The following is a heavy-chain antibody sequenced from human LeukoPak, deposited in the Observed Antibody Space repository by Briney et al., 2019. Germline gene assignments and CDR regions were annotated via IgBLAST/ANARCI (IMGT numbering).Heavy chain of an antibody. CDR3: ARDEPDY. CDR1: GFTFTDYW. V-gene: IGHV3-7*01. J-gene: IGHJ4*02. CDR2: IKQDGSVK. Sequence: GGSLRLSCAASGFTFTDYWMTWVRQAPGKGLEWVANIKQDGSVKYYVDSVKGRFTISRDNAQNSLYLQTNSLRAEDTAVYYCARDEPDYWGQGTLVTVSS.